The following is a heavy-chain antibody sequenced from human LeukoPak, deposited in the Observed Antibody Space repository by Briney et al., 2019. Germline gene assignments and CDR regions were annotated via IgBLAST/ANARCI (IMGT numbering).Heavy chain of an antibody. Sequence: GGSLRLSCAASGFTFSSYAMHWVRQAPGKGLEWVANIKQDGSEKYYVDSVKGRFTISRDNAKNSLYLQMNSLRAEDTAVYYCARIPHVEMPLLDIWGQGTMVTVSS. V-gene: IGHV3-7*01. CDR2: IKQDGSEK. CDR1: GFTFSSYA. D-gene: IGHD5-24*01. CDR3: ARIPHVEMPLLDI. J-gene: IGHJ3*02.